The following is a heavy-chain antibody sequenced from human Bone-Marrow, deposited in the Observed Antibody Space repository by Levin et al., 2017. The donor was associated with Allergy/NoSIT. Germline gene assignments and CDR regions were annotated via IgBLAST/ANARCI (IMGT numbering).Heavy chain of an antibody. D-gene: IGHD1-26*01. Sequence: KPGGSLRLSCAASGFTFSRNAMNWVRQAPGKGLEWVSSITGSGNHLSYGDSVRGRFTISRDNAKDSLFLQMDSLRAEDTAVYYCASGGGSYNYWGQGILVTVSS. CDR1: GFTFSRNA. V-gene: IGHV3-21*01. CDR2: ITGSGNHL. CDR3: ASGGGSYNY. J-gene: IGHJ4*02.